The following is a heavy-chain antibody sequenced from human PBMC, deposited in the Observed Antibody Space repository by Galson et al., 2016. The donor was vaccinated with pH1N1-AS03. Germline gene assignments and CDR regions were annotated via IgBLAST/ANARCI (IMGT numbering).Heavy chain of an antibody. J-gene: IGHJ4*02. V-gene: IGHV2-5*02. D-gene: IGHD3-9*01. CDR3: ARTAGWLPDF. CDR2: IYWDDDK. Sequence: KALEWLALIYWDDDKRYNSSLKSRLTITKDTSKNQVVLTMTNMDPVDTATYYCARTAGWLPDFWGQGTLVTVSS.